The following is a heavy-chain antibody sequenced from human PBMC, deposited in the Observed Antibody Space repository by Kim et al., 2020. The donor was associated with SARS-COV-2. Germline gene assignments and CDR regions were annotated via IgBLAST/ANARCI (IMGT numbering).Heavy chain of an antibody. D-gene: IGHD2-15*01. CDR2: ISYDGSNK. V-gene: IGHV3-30-3*01. Sequence: GGSLRLSCAASGFTFSSYAMHWVRQAPGKGLEWVAVISYDGSNKYYADSVKGRFSISRDNSKNTLYLQMNSLRAEDTAVYYCARDPHPSDIVVVVAAWYYFDYWGQGTLVTVSS. CDR3: ARDPHPSDIVVVVAAWYYFDY. CDR1: GFTFSSYA. J-gene: IGHJ4*02.